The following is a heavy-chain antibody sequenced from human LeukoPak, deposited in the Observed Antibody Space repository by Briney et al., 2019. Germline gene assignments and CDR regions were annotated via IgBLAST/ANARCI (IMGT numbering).Heavy chain of an antibody. CDR3: ARPYSNPEDPSYYYYYMDV. CDR1: GFTFSSYS. J-gene: IGHJ6*03. D-gene: IGHD4-11*01. V-gene: IGHV3-21*01. CDR2: ISSSSSYI. Sequence: PGGSLRLSCAASGFTFSSYSMNWVRQAPGQGLEWVSSISSSSSYIYYADSVKGRFTISRDNAKNSLYLQMNSLRAEDTAVYYCARPYSNPEDPSYYYYYMDVWGKGTTVTVSS.